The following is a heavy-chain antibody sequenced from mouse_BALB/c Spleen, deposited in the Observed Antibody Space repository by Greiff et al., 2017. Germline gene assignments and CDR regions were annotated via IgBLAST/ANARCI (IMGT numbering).Heavy chain of an antibody. CDR3: ARSDYDLYYFDY. Sequence: EVQLQQSGPELMKPGASVKISCKASGYSFTSYYMHWVKQSHGKSLEWIGYIDPFNGGTSYNQKFKGKATLTVDKSSSTAYMHLSSLTSEDSAVYCCARSDYDLYYFDYWGQSATLTVSS. CDR1: GYSFTSYY. CDR2: IDPFNGGT. V-gene: IGHV1-28*01. J-gene: IGHJ2*01. D-gene: IGHD2-4*01.